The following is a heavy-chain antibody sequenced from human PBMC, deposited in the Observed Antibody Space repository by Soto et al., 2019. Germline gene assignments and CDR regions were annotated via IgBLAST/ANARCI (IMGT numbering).Heavy chain of an antibody. CDR1: GGSISSSSYY. J-gene: IGHJ3*02. CDR2: IYYSGST. D-gene: IGHD6-19*01. CDR3: ARHQEAVAGFDAFDI. Sequence: QLQLQESGPGLVKPSETLSLTCTVSGGSISSSSYYWGWIRQPPGKGLEWIGSIYYSGSTYYNPSLKSRVTISVDTSKNQFSLKLSSVTAADTAVYYCARHQEAVAGFDAFDIWGQGTMVTVSS. V-gene: IGHV4-39*01.